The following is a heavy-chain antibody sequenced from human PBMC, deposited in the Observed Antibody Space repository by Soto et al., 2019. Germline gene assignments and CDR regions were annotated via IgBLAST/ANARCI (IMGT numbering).Heavy chain of an antibody. CDR1: GFTFSSYS. J-gene: IGHJ6*02. Sequence: GGSLRLSCAASGFTFSSYSMNWVRQAPGKGLEWVSSISSSSYIYYADSVKGRFSISRDNAKNSLYLQMNSLRAEDTAVYYWAICYQSSSRPGMDVWGQGITVTVSS. CDR3: AICYQSSSRPGMDV. CDR2: ISSSSYI. V-gene: IGHV3-21*01. D-gene: IGHD6-6*01.